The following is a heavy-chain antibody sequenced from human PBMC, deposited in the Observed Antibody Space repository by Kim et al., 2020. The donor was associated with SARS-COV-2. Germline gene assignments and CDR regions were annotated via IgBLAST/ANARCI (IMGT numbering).Heavy chain of an antibody. CDR2: ISVYGGNT. Sequence: GGSLRLSCAASGFTFSNYAIHWVRQAPGKGLEYVSAISVYGGNTYYADSVKGRFIVSRDNSKNTLYLQMGSLRVEDMAIYYCARVIPVAGSRGYFDYWGQGTPVTVSS. D-gene: IGHD6-19*01. CDR1: GFTFSNYA. V-gene: IGHV3-64*02. J-gene: IGHJ4*02. CDR3: ARVIPVAGSRGYFDY.